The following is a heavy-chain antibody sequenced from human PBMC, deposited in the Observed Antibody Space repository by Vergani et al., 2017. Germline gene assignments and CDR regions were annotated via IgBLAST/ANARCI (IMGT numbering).Heavy chain of an antibody. J-gene: IGHJ6*03. CDR1: GFSVSSYY. Sequence: VQLVETGGGLIQPGRSLRLSCAASGFSVSSYYMSWVRQAPGKGLEWVAVIWYDGSNKYYADSVKGRFTISRDNSKNTLYLQMNSLRAEDTAVYYCARDAQTALELRDYYYYYMDVWGKGTTVTVSS. D-gene: IGHD1-7*01. CDR2: IWYDGSNK. V-gene: IGHV3-33*08. CDR3: ARDAQTALELRDYYYYYMDV.